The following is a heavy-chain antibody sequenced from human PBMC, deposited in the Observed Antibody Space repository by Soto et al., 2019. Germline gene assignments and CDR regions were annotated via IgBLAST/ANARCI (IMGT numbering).Heavy chain of an antibody. D-gene: IGHD2-21*02. CDR3: AREAHIVVVTAIQYNWFDP. V-gene: IGHV3-74*01. J-gene: IGHJ5*02. CDR1: GFTFSSYW. Sequence: PGGSLRLSCAASGFTFSSYWMHWIRQAPGKGLVWVSRINSDGSSTSYADSVKGRFTISRDNAKNTLYLQMNSLRAEDTAVYYCAREAHIVVVTAIQYNWFDPWGQGXLVTVSS. CDR2: INSDGSST.